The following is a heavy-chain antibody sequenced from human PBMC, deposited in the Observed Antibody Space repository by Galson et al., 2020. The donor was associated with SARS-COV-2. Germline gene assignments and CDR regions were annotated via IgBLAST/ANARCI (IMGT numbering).Heavy chain of an antibody. V-gene: IGHV3-33*01. CDR1: GFTFSSYG. Sequence: GGSLRLSCAASGFTFSSYGMHWVRQAPGKGLEWVAVIWYDGSNKYYADSVKGRFTISRDNSKNTLYLQMNSLRAEDTAVYYCEREGLRYFDWYPRDAFDIWGQGTMVTVSS. CDR2: IWYDGSNK. J-gene: IGHJ3*02. D-gene: IGHD3-9*01. CDR3: EREGLRYFDWYPRDAFDI.